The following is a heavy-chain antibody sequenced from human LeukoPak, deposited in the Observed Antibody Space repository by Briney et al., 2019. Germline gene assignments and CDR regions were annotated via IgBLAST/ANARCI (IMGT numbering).Heavy chain of an antibody. CDR2: IKQDGSEK. J-gene: IGHJ4*02. CDR1: EFTFSSYW. Sequence: GGSLRLSCAASEFTFSSYWMSWVRQAPGKGLEWVANIKQDGSEKYYVDSVKGRFTISRDNAKNSLFLQMNSLRAEDTAVYYCAGEIPRVVIPGAFDCWGQGTLVTVSP. D-gene: IGHD2-21*01. CDR3: AGEIPRVVIPGAFDC. V-gene: IGHV3-7*01.